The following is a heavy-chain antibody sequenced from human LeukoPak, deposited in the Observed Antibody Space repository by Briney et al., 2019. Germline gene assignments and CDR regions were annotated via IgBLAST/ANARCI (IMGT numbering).Heavy chain of an antibody. CDR2: ISGSGDST. Sequence: GGSLRLSCAASGFTFSSYGMSWVRQAPGKGLEWVSGISGSGDSTYYADSVKGRFTISRDNFKNTLYLQLNSLRAEDTAVYYCAKDRRPKRGYCSGGSCYVPDYFDYWGQGTLVTVSS. J-gene: IGHJ4*02. CDR1: GFTFSSYG. CDR3: AKDRRPKRGYCSGGSCYVPDYFDY. D-gene: IGHD2-15*01. V-gene: IGHV3-23*01.